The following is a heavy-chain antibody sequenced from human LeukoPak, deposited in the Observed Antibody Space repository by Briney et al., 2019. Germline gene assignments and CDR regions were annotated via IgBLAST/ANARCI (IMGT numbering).Heavy chain of an antibody. CDR3: ARDWSPRYFDY. J-gene: IGHJ4*02. CDR1: GFTFSSYS. CDR2: ISSSSSYI. Sequence: PGGSLRLSCAASGFTFSSYSMNWVRQAPGKGLEWVSSISSSSSYIYCADSVKGRFTISRDNAKNSLYLQMNSLRAEDTAVYYCARDWSPRYFDYWGQGTLVTVSS. V-gene: IGHV3-21*01.